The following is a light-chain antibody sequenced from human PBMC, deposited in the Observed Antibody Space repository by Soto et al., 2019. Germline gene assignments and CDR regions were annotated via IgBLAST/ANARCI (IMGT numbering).Light chain of an antibody. J-gene: IGKJ2*01. Sequence: IQMTQSPSSLSASVGDRVTITCRASQRITTYLNWYQQKPGKAPKLLISTAATLQGGAPSRFSGSGSGTDFTLTITTLQPEDFATYFCQQSYSTPYTFGQGTKLEIK. CDR2: TAA. V-gene: IGKV1-39*01. CDR1: QRITTY. CDR3: QQSYSTPYT.